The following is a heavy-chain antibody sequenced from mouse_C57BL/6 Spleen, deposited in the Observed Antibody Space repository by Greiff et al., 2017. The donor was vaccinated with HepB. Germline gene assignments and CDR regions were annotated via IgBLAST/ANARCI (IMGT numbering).Heavy chain of an antibody. CDR2: IDPENGDT. Sequence: EVQLQQSGAELVRPGASVKLSCTASGFNIKDDYMHWVKQRPEQGLEWIGWIDPENGDTEYASKFQGKATITAVTSSKTAYLQLSSLTSEDTAVYYCTTDGSSIYYYAMDYWGQGTSVTVSS. D-gene: IGHD1-1*01. V-gene: IGHV14-4*01. CDR3: TTDGSSIYYYAMDY. CDR1: GFNIKDDY. J-gene: IGHJ4*01.